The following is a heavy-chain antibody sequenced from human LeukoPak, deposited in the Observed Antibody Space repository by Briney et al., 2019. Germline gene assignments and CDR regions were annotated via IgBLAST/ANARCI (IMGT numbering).Heavy chain of an antibody. D-gene: IGHD5-12*01. V-gene: IGHV3-23*01. J-gene: IGHJ4*02. CDR3: ARVGIEATITSDY. CDR2: ISGSGGST. Sequence: GGSLRLSCAASGFTFSSYGMSWVRQAPGKGLEWVSAISGSGGSTYYADSVKGRFTISRDNSKNTLYLQMNSLRAEDTAVYYCARVGIEATITSDYWGQGTLVTVSS. CDR1: GFTFSSYG.